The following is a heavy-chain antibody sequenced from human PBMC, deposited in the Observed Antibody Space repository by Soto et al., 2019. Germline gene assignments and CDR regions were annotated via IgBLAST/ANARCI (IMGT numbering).Heavy chain of an antibody. D-gene: IGHD6-13*01. CDR1: GFSFSTYA. CDR3: ARDFSSSCFDY. J-gene: IGHJ4*02. CDR2: IWYDGTNE. Sequence: GGSLRLSCAASGFSFSTYAMDWVRQAPGKGLEWVAIIWYDGTNEYYADSLKGRFTISRDNSKNTLYLQMSSLRAEDTAVYYCARDFSSSCFDYWGQGTLVTVSS. V-gene: IGHV3-33*01.